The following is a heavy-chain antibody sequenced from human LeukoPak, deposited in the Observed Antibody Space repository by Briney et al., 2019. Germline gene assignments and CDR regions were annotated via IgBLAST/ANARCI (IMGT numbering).Heavy chain of an antibody. CDR3: AKGVRLWFAFYFDY. V-gene: IGHV3-23*01. D-gene: IGHD3-10*01. CDR1: GFNLGNYA. Sequence: GGSLRLSCAASGFNLGNYAMSWFRQAPGKGLDLVSAISGNGYNTYYADSVKGRFTISSESSGNTLSLQMHNLRAEDTAVYYCAKGVRLWFAFYFDYWGQGTLVTVSS. J-gene: IGHJ4*02. CDR2: ISGNGYNT.